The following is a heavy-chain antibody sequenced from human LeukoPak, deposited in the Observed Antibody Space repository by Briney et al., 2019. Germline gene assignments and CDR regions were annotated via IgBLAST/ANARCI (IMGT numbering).Heavy chain of an antibody. Sequence: RASVKVSCKASGYTFTSYDINWVRQATGQGLERMGWMNPNSGNTGYAQKFQGRVTMTRNTSISTAYMEVSSLRSEDTAVYYCARGRGSYYYDSSASWFDPWGQGTLVTVSS. CDR3: ARGRGSYYYDSSASWFDP. D-gene: IGHD3-22*01. V-gene: IGHV1-8*01. J-gene: IGHJ5*02. CDR2: MNPNSGNT. CDR1: GYTFTSYD.